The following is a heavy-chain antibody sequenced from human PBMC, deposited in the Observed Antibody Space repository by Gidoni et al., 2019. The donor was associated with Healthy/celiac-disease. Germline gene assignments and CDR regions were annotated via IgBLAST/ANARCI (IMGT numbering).Heavy chain of an antibody. J-gene: IGHJ6*02. CDR3: TTDDEALTGDYYYYGMDV. CDR2: IKSKTDGGTT. CDR1: GFTFSNAW. Sequence: EVQLVESGGGLVKPGGSLRLSCAASGFTFSNAWMSWVRQAPGKGLEWVGRIKSKTDGGTTDYAAPVKGRFTISRDDSKNTLYLQMNSLKTEDTAVYYCTTDDEALTGDYYYYGMDVWGQGTTVTVSS. V-gene: IGHV3-15*01. D-gene: IGHD3-9*01.